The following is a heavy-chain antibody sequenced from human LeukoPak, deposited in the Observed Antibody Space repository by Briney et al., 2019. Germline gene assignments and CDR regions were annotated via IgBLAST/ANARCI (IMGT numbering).Heavy chain of an antibody. CDR1: GFTFNTYN. Sequence: GRSLRLSCAASGFTFNTYNMNWVRQAPGKGLEWVSSMSTSGSFIYYANSVKGRFTISRDNAKNSLYLQMNSLRAEDTAVYYCARDMSPTYYSDSSGFDAFDIWGQGTTVTVSS. CDR2: MSTSGSFI. V-gene: IGHV3-21*01. D-gene: IGHD3-22*01. CDR3: ARDMSPTYYSDSSGFDAFDI. J-gene: IGHJ3*02.